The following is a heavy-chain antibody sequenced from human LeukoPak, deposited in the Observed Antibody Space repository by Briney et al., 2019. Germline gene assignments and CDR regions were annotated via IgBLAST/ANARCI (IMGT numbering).Heavy chain of an antibody. V-gene: IGHV1-2*02. Sequence: GASVKVSCKASGHTFTGYYMHWVRQAPGQGLEWMGWINPNSGGTNYAQKLQGRVTMTTDTSTSTAYMELRSLRSDDTAVYYCARVLLRYFDWLLYGWFDPWGQGTLVTVSS. CDR1: GHTFTGYY. CDR3: ARVLLRYFDWLLYGWFDP. J-gene: IGHJ5*02. D-gene: IGHD3-9*01. CDR2: INPNSGGT.